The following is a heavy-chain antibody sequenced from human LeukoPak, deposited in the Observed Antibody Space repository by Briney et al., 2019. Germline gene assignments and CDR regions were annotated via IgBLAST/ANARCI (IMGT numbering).Heavy chain of an antibody. CDR1: GFTFSDYY. CDR3: AKDLTTMIVVVTLFKKDY. J-gene: IGHJ4*02. CDR2: ISSSGSTI. D-gene: IGHD3-22*01. V-gene: IGHV3-11*01. Sequence: GGSLRLSCAASGFTFSDYYMSWIRQAPGKGLEWVSYISSSGSTIYYADSVKGRFTISRDNAKNSLYLQMNSLRAEDTAVYYCAKDLTTMIVVVTLFKKDYWGQGTLVTVSS.